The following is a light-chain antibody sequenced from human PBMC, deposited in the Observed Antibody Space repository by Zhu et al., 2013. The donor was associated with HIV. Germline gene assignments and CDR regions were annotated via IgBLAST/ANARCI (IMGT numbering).Light chain of an antibody. CDR3: QQYGSSPLT. V-gene: IGKV4-1*01. CDR2: WAS. CDR1: QSVLYSSDNRNY. J-gene: IGKJ4*01. Sequence: DIVMTQSPDSLAVSLGETATINCKSSQSVLYSSDNRNYLAWYQQKPGQPPKLLIYWASTRESGVPDRFSGSGSGTDFTLSISRLESEDFAVYYCQQYGSSPLTFGGGTTVESK.